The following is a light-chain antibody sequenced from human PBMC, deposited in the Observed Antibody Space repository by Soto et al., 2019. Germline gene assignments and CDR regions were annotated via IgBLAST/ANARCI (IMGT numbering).Light chain of an antibody. CDR2: DAS. Sequence: ETVLTQSPATLSLSPGDGATLSCRASQGISTSLAWCQPRPCQAPRPLIFDASNRATGIAGRLSDSGPATDFTLTIASLAPENFAVYYCQQHNDWPTFGQGTRLEIK. CDR1: QGISTS. CDR3: QQHNDWPT. V-gene: IGKV3D-11*01. J-gene: IGKJ5*01.